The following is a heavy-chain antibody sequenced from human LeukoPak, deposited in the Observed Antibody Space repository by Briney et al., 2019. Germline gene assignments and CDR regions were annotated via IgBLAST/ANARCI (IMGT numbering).Heavy chain of an antibody. D-gene: IGHD6-13*01. CDR2: SYYSGST. J-gene: IGHJ4*02. Sequence: PSETLSLTCTVPGGSISSYYWSWIRQPPGKGLEWIGYSYYSGSTNYNPSLNSRVTISVDTSKNQFSLKLSSVTAADTAVYYCARHQGGSSWYSFAYGGQGTLVTVPS. CDR3: ARHQGGSSWYSFAY. V-gene: IGHV4-59*08. CDR1: GGSISSYY.